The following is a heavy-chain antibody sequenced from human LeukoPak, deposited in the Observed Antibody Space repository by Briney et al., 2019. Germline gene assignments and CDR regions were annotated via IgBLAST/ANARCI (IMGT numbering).Heavy chain of an antibody. D-gene: IGHD4-17*01. V-gene: IGHV4-59*01. J-gene: IGHJ5*02. CDR3: ATGFHVDYGSA. CDR1: GGSISSYY. Sequence: SETLSLTCTVSGGSISSYYWSWIRQPPGKGLEWIGYIYYSGSTNYNPSLKSRVTISVDTSKNQFSLKLSSVTAADTAVYYCATGFHVDYGSAWGQGTLVTVSS. CDR2: IYYSGST.